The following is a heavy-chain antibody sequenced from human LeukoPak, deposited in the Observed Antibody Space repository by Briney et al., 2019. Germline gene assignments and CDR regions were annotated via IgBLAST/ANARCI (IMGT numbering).Heavy chain of an antibody. Sequence: GGSLRLSCAASGLTFSSYEMNWFRQAPGKGLEWVSYISSSGSTIYYADSVKGRFTISRDNAKNSLYLQMNSLRAEDTAVYYCARDLRTMVRGVSSNWGQGTLVTVSS. CDR1: GLTFSSYE. V-gene: IGHV3-48*03. CDR2: ISSSGSTI. CDR3: ARDLRTMVRGVSSN. J-gene: IGHJ4*02. D-gene: IGHD3-10*01.